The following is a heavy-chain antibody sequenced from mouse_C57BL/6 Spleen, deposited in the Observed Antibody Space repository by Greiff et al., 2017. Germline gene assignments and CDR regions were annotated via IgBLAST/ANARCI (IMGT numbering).Heavy chain of an antibody. J-gene: IGHJ4*01. Sequence: VQLQQPGAELVKPGASVKLSCKASGYTFTSYWMHWVKQRPGQGLEWIGMIHPNSGSTNYNEKFKSKATLTVDKSSSTAYMQLSSLTSEDSAVYYCARYRDYDGGYAMDYWGQGTSVTVSS. D-gene: IGHD2-4*01. V-gene: IGHV1-64*01. CDR1: GYTFTSYW. CDR2: IHPNSGST. CDR3: ARYRDYDGGYAMDY.